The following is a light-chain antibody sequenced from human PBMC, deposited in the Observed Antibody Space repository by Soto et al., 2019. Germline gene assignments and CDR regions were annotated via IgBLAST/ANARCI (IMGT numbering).Light chain of an antibody. CDR2: AAS. CDR3: QQRNSYPRT. CDR1: QGINIF. V-gene: IGKV1-9*01. J-gene: IGKJ2*01. Sequence: DIQLTQSPSFLSASVGDRVTITCRASQGINIFLAWFQQKPGKAPNLLISAASTLQSGVPSMFSGSGSEAGFTLTITSLQPEDSATYYCQQRNSYPRTFGQGTKVDIK.